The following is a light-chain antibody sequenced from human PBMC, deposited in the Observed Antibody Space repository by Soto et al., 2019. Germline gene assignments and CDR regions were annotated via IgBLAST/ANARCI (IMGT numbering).Light chain of an antibody. Sequence: EIVLTQSPGTLSLSPGERATLSCRASQSVSSSYLAWYQQKPGQAPRLLIYGASGRATGIPDRFSGSGSGANFTLTISRLEPEDVAVYYCQHYDNSPVTFGQGTKVEIK. CDR2: GAS. CDR3: QHYDNSPVT. J-gene: IGKJ1*01. V-gene: IGKV3-20*01. CDR1: QSVSSSY.